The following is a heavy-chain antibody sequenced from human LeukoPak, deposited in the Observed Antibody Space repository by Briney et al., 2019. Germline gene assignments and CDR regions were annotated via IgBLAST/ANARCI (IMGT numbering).Heavy chain of an antibody. CDR3: ARGWGSGSYYEYYFDY. J-gene: IGHJ4*02. D-gene: IGHD3-10*01. CDR1: GFTFSDYY. Sequence: GGSLRLSCAASGFTFSDYYMSWIRQAPGKGLEWVSCISSSGSTIYYADSVKGRFTISRDNAKNSLYLQMNSLRAEDTAVYYCARGWGSGSYYEYYFDYWGQGTLVTVSS. V-gene: IGHV3-11*04. CDR2: ISSSGSTI.